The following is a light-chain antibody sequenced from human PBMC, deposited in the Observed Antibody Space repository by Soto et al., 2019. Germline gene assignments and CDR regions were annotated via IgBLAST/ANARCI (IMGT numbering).Light chain of an antibody. V-gene: IGLV2-14*03. J-gene: IGLJ1*01. Sequence: QSALTRPASVSGSLGQSITISCTGTSSDVGGYNYVSWYQQFPGQAPNLIIYDVTNRPSGVSSRFSGSKSGNRASLTISGLQAEDEADYYCSSYTTTTTSCVFGTGTKVTVL. CDR1: SSDVGGYNY. CDR2: DVT. CDR3: SSYTTTTTSCV.